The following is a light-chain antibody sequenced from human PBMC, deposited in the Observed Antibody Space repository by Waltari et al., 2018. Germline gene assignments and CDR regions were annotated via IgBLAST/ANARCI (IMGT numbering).Light chain of an antibody. CDR3: ASWDDSLSGWV. Sequence: QSVLSQAPSASGTPGQRVTISCSGSSSTLGRNTIQWYQQVPGTAPKLLSYSSKQRASGVPDRVSGSKSGASASLAISGLRSEDEADYYCASWDDSLSGWVFGGGTKLTVL. J-gene: IGLJ3*02. CDR1: SSTLGRNT. V-gene: IGLV1-44*01. CDR2: SSK.